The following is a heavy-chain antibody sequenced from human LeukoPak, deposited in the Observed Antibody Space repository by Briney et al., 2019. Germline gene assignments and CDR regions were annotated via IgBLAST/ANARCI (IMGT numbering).Heavy chain of an antibody. Sequence: SETLSLTCTVSGASINNYYWSWIRQPPGKALEWIGYISYTGSTNYSPSLKSRVTISVDTSKNKFSLNLTSVTAADTAVYYCARHGRGIKPNSGYPFDYWGQGTLVTVSS. J-gene: IGHJ4*02. CDR3: ARHGRGIKPNSGYPFDY. CDR2: ISYTGST. CDR1: GASINNYY. V-gene: IGHV4-59*08. D-gene: IGHD3-22*01.